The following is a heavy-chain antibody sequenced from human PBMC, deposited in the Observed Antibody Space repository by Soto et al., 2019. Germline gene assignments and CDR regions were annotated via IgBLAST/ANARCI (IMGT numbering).Heavy chain of an antibody. D-gene: IGHD6-19*01. Sequence: SVKVSCKTSGGTFSSYAISWVRQAPGQGLEWMGGIVPIVDTATYAQKFQGRVTITADESTSTAYMELRSLRSDDTAVYYCARESAVAALDPWGQGTLVTVSS. J-gene: IGHJ5*02. CDR1: GGTFSSYA. CDR3: ARESAVAALDP. V-gene: IGHV1-69*13. CDR2: IVPIVDTA.